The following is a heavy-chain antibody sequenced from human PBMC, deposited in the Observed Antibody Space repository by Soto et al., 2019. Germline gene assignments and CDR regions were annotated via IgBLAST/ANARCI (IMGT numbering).Heavy chain of an antibody. V-gene: IGHV3-23*01. CDR3: AKDKENYDYIWGSYRYCPFDI. CDR2: IGNSGDRT. Sequence: EVQLLESGGGLVQPGGSLRLSCAASGLSFSSYAMNWVRQAPGKGLEWVSGIGNSGDRTYYADSVKGRFTISRDNSKNTLFMQMNSLRAEDTAVYYCAKDKENYDYIWGSYRYCPFDIWGQGTMVTVSS. J-gene: IGHJ3*02. CDR1: GLSFSSYA. D-gene: IGHD3-16*02.